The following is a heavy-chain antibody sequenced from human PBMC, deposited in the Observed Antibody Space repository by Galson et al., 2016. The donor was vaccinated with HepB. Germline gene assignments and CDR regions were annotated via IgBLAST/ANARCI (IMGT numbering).Heavy chain of an antibody. V-gene: IGHV4-59*01. CDR2: VFRDGST. CDR3: VKVRDGGMVDR. CDR1: SGAISVYN. D-gene: IGHD5-24*01. J-gene: IGHJ1*01. Sequence: SETLSLTCTVSSGAISVYNWTWIRQSPGKGLEWIGYVFRDGSTDYNPSLNSRVTMSLDTSRNQFSLGLNSVTPADPAVYYCVKVRDGGMVDRWGQGILVTVSS.